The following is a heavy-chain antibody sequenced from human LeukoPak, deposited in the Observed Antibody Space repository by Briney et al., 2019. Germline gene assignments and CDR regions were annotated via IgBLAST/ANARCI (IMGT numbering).Heavy chain of an antibody. D-gene: IGHD1-26*01. CDR3: ARDRRIVGATRGFDY. V-gene: IGHV1-69*05. CDR2: IIPIFGTA. Sequence: GPSVKVSCKASGGTFSSYAISWVRQAPGQGLEWMGGIIPIFGTANYAQKFQGRVTITTDESTSTAYMELSSLRSEDTAVYYCARDRRIVGATRGFDYWGQGTLVTVSS. J-gene: IGHJ4*02. CDR1: GGTFSSYA.